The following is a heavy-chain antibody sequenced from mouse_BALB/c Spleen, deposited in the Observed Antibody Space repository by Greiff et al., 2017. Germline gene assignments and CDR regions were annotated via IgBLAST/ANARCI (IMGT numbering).Heavy chain of an antibody. Sequence: DVQLQESGPGLVKPSQSLSLTCSVTGYSITSGYYWNWIRQFPGNKLEWMGYISYDGSNNYNPSLKNRISITRDTSKNQFFLKLNSVTTEDTATYYCASDGYYDYAMDYWGQGTSVTVSS. CDR2: ISYDGSN. D-gene: IGHD2-3*01. CDR3: ASDGYYDYAMDY. J-gene: IGHJ4*01. CDR1: GYSITSGYY. V-gene: IGHV3-6*02.